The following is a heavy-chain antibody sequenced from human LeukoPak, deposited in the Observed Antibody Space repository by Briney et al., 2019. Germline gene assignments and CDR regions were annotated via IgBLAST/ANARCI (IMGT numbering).Heavy chain of an antibody. V-gene: IGHV1-69*13. CDR3: ARGWLAETTVVTPYNY. CDR2: ITPMFGTA. CDR1: GYTFTSYD. Sequence: EASVKVSCTASGYTFTSYDISWVRQAPGQGLEWMGGITPMFGTAKYAQKFQGRVTITAVESMSTAYMELSSLRSEDTAVYYCARGWLAETTVVTPYNYWGQGTLVTVSS. D-gene: IGHD4-23*01. J-gene: IGHJ4*02.